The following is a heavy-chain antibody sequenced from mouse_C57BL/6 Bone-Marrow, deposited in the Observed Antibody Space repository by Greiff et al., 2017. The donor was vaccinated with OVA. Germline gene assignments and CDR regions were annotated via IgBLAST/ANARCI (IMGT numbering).Heavy chain of an antibody. CDR1: GYTFTSYW. J-gene: IGHJ4*01. Sequence: QVQLQQPGAELVKPGASVKLSCKASGYTFTSYWMQWVKQRPGQGLEWIGEIDPSDSYTNYNQKFKGKATLTVDTSSSTAYMQLSSLTSEDSAVYYCARSGVYYGYDDAMDYWGQGTSVTVSS. CDR3: ARSGVYYGYDDAMDY. D-gene: IGHD2-2*01. CDR2: IDPSDSYT. V-gene: IGHV1-50*01.